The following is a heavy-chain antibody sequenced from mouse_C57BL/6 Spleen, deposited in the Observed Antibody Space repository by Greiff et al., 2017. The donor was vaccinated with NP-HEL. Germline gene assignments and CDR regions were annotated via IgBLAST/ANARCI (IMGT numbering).Heavy chain of an antibody. CDR1: GYTFTEYT. D-gene: IGHD2-4*01. J-gene: IGHJ3*01. Sequence: QVQLKESGAELVKPGASVKLSCKASGYTFTEYTIHWVKQRSGQGLEWTGWFYPGSGSIKYNEKFKDKATLTADKSSSTVYMELSRLTSEDSAVYFGARHEEGYDYDGWFADWGQGTLVTVSA. V-gene: IGHV1-62-2*01. CDR2: FYPGSGSI. CDR3: ARHEEGYDYDGWFAD.